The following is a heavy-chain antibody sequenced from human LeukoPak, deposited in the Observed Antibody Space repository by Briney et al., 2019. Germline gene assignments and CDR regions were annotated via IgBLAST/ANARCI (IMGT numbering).Heavy chain of an antibody. CDR2: INTDTGNP. Sequence: ASVKVSCKASGYTFTTCAMNWVRQAPGQGLEWMGWINTDTGNPTYAQGFTGRFVFSLDTSVSTAYLQISSLKAEDTAVYYCARAERWLQSDYWGQGTLVTVSS. J-gene: IGHJ4*02. CDR1: GYTFTTCA. V-gene: IGHV7-4-1*02. CDR3: ARAERWLQSDY. D-gene: IGHD5-24*01.